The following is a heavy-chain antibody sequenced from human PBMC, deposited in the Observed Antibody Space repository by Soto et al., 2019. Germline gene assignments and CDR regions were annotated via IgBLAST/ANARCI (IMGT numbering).Heavy chain of an antibody. CDR3: ARGAQWEILYAFDI. Sequence: GGSLRVSCAASGFTFSTYAMHWVRQAPGKGLEWVAVTSDDGTNKYYADSVKGRFTISRDNSKNTLYLQMNSLRPEDTALYYCARGAQWEILYAFDIWGQGTMVTVSS. V-gene: IGHV3-30-3*01. CDR2: TSDDGTNK. CDR1: GFTFSTYA. D-gene: IGHD1-26*01. J-gene: IGHJ3*02.